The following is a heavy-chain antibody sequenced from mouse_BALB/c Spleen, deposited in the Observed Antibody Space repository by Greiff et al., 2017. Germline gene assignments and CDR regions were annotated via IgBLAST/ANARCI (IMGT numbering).Heavy chain of an antibody. CDR2: ISYDGSN. J-gene: IGHJ4*01. CDR1: GYSITSGYY. Sequence: EVKLMESGPGLVKPSQSLSLTCSVTGYSITSGYYWNWIRQFPGNKLEWMGYISYDGSNNYNPSLKNRISITRDTSKNQFFLKLNSVTTEDTATYYCARAYYGYGDYAMDYWGQGTSVTVSS. D-gene: IGHD2-9*01. CDR3: ARAYYGYGDYAMDY. V-gene: IGHV3-6*02.